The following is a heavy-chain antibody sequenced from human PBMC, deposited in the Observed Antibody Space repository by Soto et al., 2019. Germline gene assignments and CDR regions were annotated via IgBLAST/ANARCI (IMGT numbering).Heavy chain of an antibody. CDR1: GFSLNTSGVD. Sequence: SGHTLVNPKQTLTLTCTFSGFSLNTSGVDVGWIRQPPGKALEWLTFIYWNGDERYSPSLKSRLTITKDTSKNRVVLTMTNMDPVDTATYYCAHLYNDCENFDYWGQGALVTVSS. D-gene: IGHD2-21*02. CDR2: IYWNGDE. J-gene: IGHJ4*02. CDR3: AHLYNDCENFDY. V-gene: IGHV2-5*01.